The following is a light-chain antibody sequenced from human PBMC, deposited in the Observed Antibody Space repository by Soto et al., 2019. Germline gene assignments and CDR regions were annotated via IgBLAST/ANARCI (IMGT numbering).Light chain of an antibody. Sequence: IQFTQSPSSLSASVGDRVTMTCRASQGISSYLDWYQQKPGKAPKLLIYAASTLQSGVPSRFRGSGSGTEFTLTISSLQPEDFETYYCQQLNSYPITFGQGTRLEIK. V-gene: IGKV1-9*01. CDR3: QQLNSYPIT. CDR1: QGISSY. J-gene: IGKJ5*01. CDR2: AAS.